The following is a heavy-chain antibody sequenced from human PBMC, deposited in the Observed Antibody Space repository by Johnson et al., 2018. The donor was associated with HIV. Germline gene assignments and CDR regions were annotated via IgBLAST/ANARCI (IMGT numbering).Heavy chain of an antibody. Sequence: QVQLVESGGGVVRPGGSLRLSCAASGFTFDDYGMSWVRQAPGKGLEWVAVITYDGSTIYYANSVEGRFTISRDNSRDTLSLQMNSLRVEDTALYYCGRERLLWFRELWPHDAFDLWGQGTLVTVSS. CDR3: GRERLLWFRELWPHDAFDL. J-gene: IGHJ3*01. D-gene: IGHD3-10*01. V-gene: IGHV3-30*03. CDR1: GFTFDDYG. CDR2: ITYDGSTI.